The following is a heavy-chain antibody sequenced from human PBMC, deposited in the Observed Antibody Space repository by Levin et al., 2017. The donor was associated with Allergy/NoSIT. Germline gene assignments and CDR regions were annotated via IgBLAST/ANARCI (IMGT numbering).Heavy chain of an antibody. CDR2: IYYSGST. CDR3: ARDGGKVRGLGDVYYYYGMDV. Sequence: SETLSLTCTVSGGSISSYYWSWIRQPPGKGLEWIGYIYYSGSTNYNPSLKSRVTISLDTSKNQISLKLSSVTAADTAVYFCARDGGKVRGLGDVYYYYGMDVWGQGTTVTVSS. J-gene: IGHJ6*02. CDR1: GGSISSYY. D-gene: IGHD3-10*01. V-gene: IGHV4-59*01.